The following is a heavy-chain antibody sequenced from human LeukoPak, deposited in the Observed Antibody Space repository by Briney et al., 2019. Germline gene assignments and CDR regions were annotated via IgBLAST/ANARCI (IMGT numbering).Heavy chain of an antibody. D-gene: IGHD4-23*01. J-gene: IGHJ4*02. CDR1: GYTFTDFY. CDR3: ARGSAVVGGGGPLFDY. CDR2: INPNSGGT. V-gene: IGHV1-2*02. Sequence: VASVKVSCKASGYTFTDFYIHWVRQAPGQGLEWMGWINPNSGGTNYAQKFQGRVTVTRDTSISTAYLDLSSLRSDDTAVYYCARGSAVVGGGGPLFDYWGQGTLVAVSS.